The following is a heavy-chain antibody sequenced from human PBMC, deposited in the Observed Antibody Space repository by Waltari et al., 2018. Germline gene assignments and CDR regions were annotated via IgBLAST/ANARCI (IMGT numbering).Heavy chain of an antibody. V-gene: IGHV1-3*01. J-gene: IGHJ4*02. CDR2: INAGNGNT. CDR3: ARASGYRSTLSSQFDY. Sequence: QVQLVQSGAEVKKPGASVKVSCKASGYTFTSYAMHWVRQAPGQRLEWMGWINAGNGNTKDSQKFQGRVTITRDTSASTAYMELSSLRSEDTAVYYWARASGYRSTLSSQFDYWGQGTLVTVSS. CDR1: GYTFTSYA. D-gene: IGHD3-3*01.